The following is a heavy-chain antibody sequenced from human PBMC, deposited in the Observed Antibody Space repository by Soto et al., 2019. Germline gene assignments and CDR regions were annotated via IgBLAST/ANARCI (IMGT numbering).Heavy chain of an antibody. Sequence: PGGSLRLSCAASGFIFNTYGMHWVRQAPGKGLEWVAFISYDGSNKYYADSVKGRFTISRDNSKNTLYLQMNSLRAEDTAVYYCAKDQTQESYCSGGSCYWSSFGYWGQGTLVTVSS. D-gene: IGHD2-15*01. CDR3: AKDQTQESYCSGGSCYWSSFGY. CDR1: GFIFNTYG. V-gene: IGHV3-30*18. CDR2: ISYDGSNK. J-gene: IGHJ4*02.